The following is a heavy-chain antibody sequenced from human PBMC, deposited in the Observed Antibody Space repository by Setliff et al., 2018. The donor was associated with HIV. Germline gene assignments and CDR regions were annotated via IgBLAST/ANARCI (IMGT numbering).Heavy chain of an antibody. J-gene: IGHJ4*02. V-gene: IGHV3-23*01. CDR2: MCGESRRT. Sequence: PGGSLRLSCAASGFMFSDYDRSWVRQVAGKGLEWVGIMCGESRRTYYADSVKGRFTISRDNSKHKLYLQMSSLRVEDTVLYYCAKTQGSNAFDYWGQGTLVTVSS. CDR3: AKTQGSNAFDY. CDR1: GFMFSDYD. D-gene: IGHD2-8*01.